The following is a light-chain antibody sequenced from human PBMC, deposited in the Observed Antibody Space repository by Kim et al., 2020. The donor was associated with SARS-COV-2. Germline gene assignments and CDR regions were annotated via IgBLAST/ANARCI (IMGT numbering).Light chain of an antibody. J-gene: IGKJ4*01. CDR1: QDISNH. CDR2: GAS. Sequence: LGDSFTITRRASQDISNHLAWFQQKPGKAPKSLNYGASTLQSGLPSKFSGSGSWTDFTLTISSLQPEDFATYYCQQSNSYPLTFGGGTKVDIK. CDR3: QQSNSYPLT. V-gene: IGKV1-16*02.